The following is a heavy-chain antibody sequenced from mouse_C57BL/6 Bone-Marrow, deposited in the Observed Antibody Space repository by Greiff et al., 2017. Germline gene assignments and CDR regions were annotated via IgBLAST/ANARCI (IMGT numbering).Heavy chain of an antibody. CDR1: GYSFTSYY. D-gene: IGHD2-4*01. CDR3: ARGRSYYDYGEDY. CDR2: IYPGSGNT. V-gene: IGHV1-66*01. J-gene: IGHJ4*01. Sequence: QVQLKESGPELVKPGASVKISCKASGYSFTSYYIHWVKQRPGQGLEWIGWIYPGSGNTKYNEKFKGKATLTADTSSSTAYMQLSSLTSEDSAVYYCARGRSYYDYGEDYWGQGTSVTVSS.